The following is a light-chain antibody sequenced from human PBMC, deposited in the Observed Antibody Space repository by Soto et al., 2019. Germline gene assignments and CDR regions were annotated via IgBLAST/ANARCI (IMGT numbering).Light chain of an antibody. V-gene: IGKV3-11*01. CDR3: RQRSNWPLT. CDR2: DAS. J-gene: IGKJ4*01. Sequence: EIVLTQSPATLSLSPGERATLSCRASQSVSSYLAWYQQKPGQAPRLLIYDASNRATGIPARFSGSGSGTDFTLTISSLEPEDFAVYYCRQRSNWPLTFGGGTKVDIK. CDR1: QSVSSY.